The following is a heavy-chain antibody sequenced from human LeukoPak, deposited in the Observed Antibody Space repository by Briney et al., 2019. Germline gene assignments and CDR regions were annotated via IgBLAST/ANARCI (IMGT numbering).Heavy chain of an antibody. J-gene: IGHJ4*02. CDR1: GFPFSSYW. CDR3: TRVGYIDEGIDC. D-gene: IGHD5-24*01. V-gene: IGHV3-7*04. Sequence: GGSLRLSCVASGFPFSSYWMTWVRQAPGKGLEWVANIKQDGSKKSYMDSVKGRFTISRDNAKNSLYLQMNSLRAEDTAIYYCTRVGYIDEGIDCWGQGTLVTVSS. CDR2: IKQDGSKK.